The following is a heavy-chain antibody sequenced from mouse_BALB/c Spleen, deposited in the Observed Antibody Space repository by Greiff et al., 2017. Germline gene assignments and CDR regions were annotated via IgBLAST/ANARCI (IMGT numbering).Heavy chain of an antibody. CDR2: ISSGGGST. CDR1: GFAFSSYD. D-gene: IGHD2-10*02. J-gene: IGHJ4*01. V-gene: IGHV5-12-1*01. Sequence: EVMLVESGGGLVKPGGSLKLSCAASGFAFSSYDMSWVRQTPEKRLEWVAYISSGGGSTYYPDTVKGRFTISRDNAKNTLYLQMSSLKSEDTAMYYCARHVYGNSYAMDYWGQGTSVTVSS. CDR3: ARHVYGNSYAMDY.